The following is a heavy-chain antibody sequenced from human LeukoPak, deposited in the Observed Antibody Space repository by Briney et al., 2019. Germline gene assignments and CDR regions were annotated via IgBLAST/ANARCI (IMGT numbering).Heavy chain of an antibody. V-gene: IGHV4-59*01. CDR1: GGSISSYY. D-gene: IGHD1-1*01. CDR3: ARVSWFPGTSYYYMDV. CDR2: IHYSGST. Sequence: SETLSLTCTVSGGSISSYYWTWIRQPPGKGLVWIGYIHYSGSTNYNPSLKSRVTISVDTSKNQFSLKLSSVTAADTAVYYCARVSWFPGTSYYYMDVWGKGTTVAVSS. J-gene: IGHJ6*03.